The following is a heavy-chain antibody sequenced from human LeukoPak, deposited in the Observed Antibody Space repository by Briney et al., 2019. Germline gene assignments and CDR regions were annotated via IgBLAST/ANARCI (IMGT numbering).Heavy chain of an antibody. Sequence: GGSLRLSCATSGNYWMHWVRQAPGKGLVWVSHINSDGSWTSYADSVKGRFTISKDNAKNTVYLQMNSLRAEDTAVYYCVSFYETYWGRGTLVTVSS. CDR1: GNYW. D-gene: IGHD2/OR15-2a*01. V-gene: IGHV3-74*01. CDR2: INSDGSWT. J-gene: IGHJ4*02. CDR3: VSFYETY.